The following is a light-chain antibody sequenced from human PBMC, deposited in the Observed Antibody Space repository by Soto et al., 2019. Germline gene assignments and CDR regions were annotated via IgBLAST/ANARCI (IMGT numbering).Light chain of an antibody. V-gene: IGKV3-20*01. CDR1: QSVSSSY. J-gene: IGKJ3*01. CDR2: GAS. Sequence: EIVLTQSPGTLSLSPGERATLSCRASQSVSSSYLAWYQQKPGQAPRPLIYGASSRATGIPDRFSGSGSGTDFTLTISRLEPEDFAVYYCQQYGSVFTFGPGTKVDIK. CDR3: QQYGSVFT.